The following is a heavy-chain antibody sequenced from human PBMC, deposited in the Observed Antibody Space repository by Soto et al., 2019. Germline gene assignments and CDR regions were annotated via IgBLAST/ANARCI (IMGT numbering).Heavy chain of an antibody. CDR2: ISSSGSTI. Sequence: VGPLRLSCAASGFTFSSYEMNWVRQARGKGPEWGSYISSSGSTIYYADSVKGRFTISRDNAKNSLYLQMNSLRAEDTAVYYCAGAVLRFLEWAKNGMDVWGQGTTVTVSS. CDR3: AGAVLRFLEWAKNGMDV. J-gene: IGHJ6*02. CDR1: GFTFSSYE. V-gene: IGHV3-48*03. D-gene: IGHD3-3*01.